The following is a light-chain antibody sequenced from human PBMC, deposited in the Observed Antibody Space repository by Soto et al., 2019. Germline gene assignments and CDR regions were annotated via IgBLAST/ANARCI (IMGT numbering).Light chain of an antibody. J-gene: IGLJ1*01. Sequence: QSALTQPASVSGSPGQSITISCTGTSTDVGGYSYVSWYQQHPGKAPKLLISEVSNRPSGVSNRFSGSKSGNTASLTISGLQAEDEADYYCCSYTSTSTLYVFGTGTKVTVI. CDR1: STDVGGYSY. CDR2: EVS. V-gene: IGLV2-14*01. CDR3: CSYTSTSTLYV.